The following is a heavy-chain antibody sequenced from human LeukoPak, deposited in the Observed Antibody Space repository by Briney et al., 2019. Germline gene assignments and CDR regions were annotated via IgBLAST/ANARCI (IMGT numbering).Heavy chain of an antibody. V-gene: IGHV1-46*01. CDR2: INPDAGLT. CDR1: GYIFRNYY. D-gene: IGHD3-10*01. CDR3: AREQILLWFGELRGGAFDY. J-gene: IGHJ4*02. Sequence: ASVKVSCKASGYIFRNYYLHWVRQALGEGLEWMGIINPDAGLTTYAQKFQGRVTMTRDTSTNTIYMELSSLRSDDTAVYYCAREQILLWFGELRGGAFDYWGQGTLVTVSS.